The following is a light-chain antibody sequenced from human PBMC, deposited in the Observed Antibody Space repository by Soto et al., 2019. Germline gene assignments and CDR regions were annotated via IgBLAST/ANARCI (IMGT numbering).Light chain of an antibody. Sequence: QPVLTQPPSVSGAPGQRVTISCTGSSSNIGAGYDVHWYQQLPGTAPKLLISGNSNRPSGVPDRFSGSKSGTSAPLAITGLQAEDEADYYCQSYDSSLSGWVFGGGTKVTVL. CDR2: GNS. V-gene: IGLV1-40*01. CDR1: SSNIGAGYD. CDR3: QSYDSSLSGWV. J-gene: IGLJ3*02.